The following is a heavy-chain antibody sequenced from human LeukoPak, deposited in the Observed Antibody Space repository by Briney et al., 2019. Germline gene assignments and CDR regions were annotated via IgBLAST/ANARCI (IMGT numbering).Heavy chain of an antibody. CDR2: IYSGGNT. J-gene: IGHJ4*02. Sequence: GGSLRLSCAASGFTFSTYSMNWVRQAPGKGLEWVSVIYSGGNTYYADSVKGRFTISRDNSKNTLYLQMNSLRAEDTAVYYCARCDSSTWYGFDYWGQGTLVTVSS. V-gene: IGHV3-53*01. D-gene: IGHD6-13*01. CDR1: GFTFSTYS. CDR3: ARCDSSTWYGFDY.